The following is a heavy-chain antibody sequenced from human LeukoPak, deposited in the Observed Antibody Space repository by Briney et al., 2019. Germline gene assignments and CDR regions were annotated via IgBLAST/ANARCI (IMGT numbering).Heavy chain of an antibody. J-gene: IGHJ4*02. V-gene: IGHV3-53*01. CDR3: ARGLKYSSGWYYFDY. D-gene: IGHD6-19*01. CDR2: IYSGVST. Sequence: GGSLRLSCAASGFTVSSNYMSWVRQAPGKVLEWVSVIYSGVSTYCADSVKGRFTISRDNSKNTLYLQMNSLRAEDTAVYYCARGLKYSSGWYYFDYWGQGTLVTV. CDR1: GFTVSSNY.